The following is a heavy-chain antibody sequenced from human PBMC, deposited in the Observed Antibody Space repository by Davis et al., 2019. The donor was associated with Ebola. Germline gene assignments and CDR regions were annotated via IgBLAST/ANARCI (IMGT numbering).Heavy chain of an antibody. CDR3: ARSVAGLPAGGATGAY. J-gene: IGHJ4*02. CDR1: GFTFSSYS. CDR2: ISSSSSTI. D-gene: IGHD7-27*01. V-gene: IGHV3-48*02. Sequence: PGGSLRLSCAASGFTFSSYSMNWVRQAPGKGLEWVSYISSSSSTIYYADSVKGRFTISRDNAKNSLYLQMNSLRDEDTAVYYCARSVAGLPAGGATGAYWGQGTLVTVSS.